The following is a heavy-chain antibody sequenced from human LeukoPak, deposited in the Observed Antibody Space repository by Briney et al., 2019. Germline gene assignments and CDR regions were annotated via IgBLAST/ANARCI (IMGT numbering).Heavy chain of an antibody. CDR1: GFTFSSYE. J-gene: IGHJ4*02. D-gene: IGHD3-10*01. CDR3: AKKIDSGSYPLDY. V-gene: IGHV3-23*01. CDR2: ISGSGETT. Sequence: PGGSLRLSCAASGFTFSSYEMNWVRQAPGKGLERVSVISGSGETTFYADSVRGRFTISRDNSESTLYLQMTSLRAEDTGVYYCAKKIDSGSYPLDYWGQGTLVTISS.